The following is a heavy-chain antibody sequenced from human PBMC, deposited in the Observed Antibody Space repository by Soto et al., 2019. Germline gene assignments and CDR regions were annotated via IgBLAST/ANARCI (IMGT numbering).Heavy chain of an antibody. J-gene: IGHJ2*01. Sequence: EVQLLESGGVLVQPGGSLRLSCAASGFTFISYAMNWVRQAPGRGLQWVAAISGGGDATFYADSVKGRFTISRDNSRNTVGLQMNSLGADDTAVYYCARKVPGSTTRPDYWYFDLWGRGTLVTVSS. CDR1: GFTFISYA. V-gene: IGHV3-23*01. D-gene: IGHD3-10*01. CDR3: ARKVPGSTTRPDYWYFDL. CDR2: ISGGGDAT.